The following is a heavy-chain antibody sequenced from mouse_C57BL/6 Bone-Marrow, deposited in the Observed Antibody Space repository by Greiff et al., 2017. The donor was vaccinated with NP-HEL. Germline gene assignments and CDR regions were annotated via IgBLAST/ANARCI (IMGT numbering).Heavy chain of an antibody. CDR2: ISNGGGST. V-gene: IGHV5-12*01. D-gene: IGHD3-2*02. CDR3: ALDSSGYRLAY. CDR1: GFTFSDYY. J-gene: IGHJ3*01. Sequence: EVKLVESGGGLVQPGGSLKLSCAASGFTFSDYYMYWVRQTPEKRLEWVAYISNGGGSTYYPDTVKGRFTISRDNAKNTLYLQMSRLKSEDTAMYYCALDSSGYRLAYWGQGTLVTVSA.